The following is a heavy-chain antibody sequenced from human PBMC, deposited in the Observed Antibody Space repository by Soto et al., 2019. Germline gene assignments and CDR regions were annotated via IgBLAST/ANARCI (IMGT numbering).Heavy chain of an antibody. D-gene: IGHD3-3*01. V-gene: IGHV3-21*01. CDR1: GFTFSSYS. J-gene: IGHJ5*02. Sequence: EVQLVESGGGLVKPGGSLRLSCAASGFTFSSYSMNWVRQAPGKGLEWVSSISSSSSYIYYADSVKGRFTISRDNAKNSLYLQMNSLRAEDTAVYYCAREATTYYDFWSGHYPVTSWFDPWGQGTLVTVSS. CDR2: ISSSSSYI. CDR3: AREATTYYDFWSGHYPVTSWFDP.